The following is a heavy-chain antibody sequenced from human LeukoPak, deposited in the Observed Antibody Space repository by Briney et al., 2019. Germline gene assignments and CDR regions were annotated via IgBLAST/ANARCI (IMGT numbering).Heavy chain of an antibody. CDR3: AAGYGDYDSPGDAFDI. CDR1: GYAFTSYG. D-gene: IGHD4-17*01. CDR2: ISAYNGNT. V-gene: IGHV1-18*01. J-gene: IGHJ3*02. Sequence: ASVKVSCKASGYAFTSYGISWVRQAPGQGLEWMGWISAYNGNTNYAQKLQGRVTMTTDTSTSTAYMELGSLRSDDTAVYYCAAGYGDYDSPGDAFDIWGQGTMVTVSS.